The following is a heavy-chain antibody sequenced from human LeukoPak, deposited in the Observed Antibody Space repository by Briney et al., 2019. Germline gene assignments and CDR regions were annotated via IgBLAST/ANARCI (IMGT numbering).Heavy chain of an antibody. J-gene: IGHJ6*02. Sequence: PGGSLRLSCAASGFTFSSYAMSWVRQAPGKGLEWVSAISGSGGSTYYADSVKGRFTISRDNSKNTLYLQMNRLRAEDTAVYYCAKSRAVAGRYYYYGMDVWGQGTTVTVSS. V-gene: IGHV3-23*01. CDR1: GFTFSSYA. CDR3: AKSRAVAGRYYYYGMDV. D-gene: IGHD6-19*01. CDR2: ISGSGGST.